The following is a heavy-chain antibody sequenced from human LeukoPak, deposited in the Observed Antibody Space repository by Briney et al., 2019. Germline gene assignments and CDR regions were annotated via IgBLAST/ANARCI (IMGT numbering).Heavy chain of an antibody. CDR1: GGSISSYY. CDR2: IYYSGST. CDR3: ARLDDILTGIDY. V-gene: IGHV4-59*01. D-gene: IGHD3-9*01. J-gene: IGHJ4*02. Sequence: PSETLSLTCTVSGGSISSYYWSWIRQPPGKGLEWIGYIYYSGSTNYNPSLKSRVTISVDTSKNQFSLKLSSVTAADTAVYYRARLDDILTGIDYWGQGTPVTVSS.